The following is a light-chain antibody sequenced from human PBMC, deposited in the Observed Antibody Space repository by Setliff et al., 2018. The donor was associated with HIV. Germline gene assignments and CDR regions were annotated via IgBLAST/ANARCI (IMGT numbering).Light chain of an antibody. J-gene: IGLJ1*01. V-gene: IGLV1-47*01. CDR3: SSYTRSSTRV. CDR2: RNN. CDR1: SSNIGRNY. Sequence: QSVLTQPPSAPATPGQRVTISCSGSSSNIGRNYVYWYQQLPGKAPQLLIYRNNQRPSGVPDRFSGSKSGTSASLAISGLRSEDEADYYCSSYTRSSTRVFGTGTRSPS.